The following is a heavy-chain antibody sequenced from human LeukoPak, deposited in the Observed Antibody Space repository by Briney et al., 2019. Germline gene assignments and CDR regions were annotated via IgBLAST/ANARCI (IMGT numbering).Heavy chain of an antibody. J-gene: IGHJ4*02. Sequence: SVKVSCKASGYTFTGYYMHWVRQAPGQGLEWMGWINPNSGGTNYAQKFQGRVTMTRDTSISTAYMELSRLRSDDTAVYYCARDRYYDSSGYVTDHWGQGTLVTVSS. CDR2: INPNSGGT. V-gene: IGHV1-2*02. D-gene: IGHD3-22*01. CDR1: GYTFTGYY. CDR3: ARDRYYDSSGYVTDH.